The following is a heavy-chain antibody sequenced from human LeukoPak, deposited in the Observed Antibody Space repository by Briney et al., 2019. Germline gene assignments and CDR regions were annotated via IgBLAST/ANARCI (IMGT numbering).Heavy chain of an antibody. Sequence: GGSLRLSCAASGFTFSSYAMSWIRQAPGKGLEWVSVISGSGDSTYYGDSVKRRFTISRDNSKNTLYLQMNSLRAEDRAVYYSAKPPTVTRGIDRWRQATLVTVSS. D-gene: IGHD4-17*01. CDR3: AKPPTVTRGIDR. J-gene: IGHJ5*02. CDR2: ISGSGDST. CDR1: GFTFSSYA. V-gene: IGHV3-23*01.